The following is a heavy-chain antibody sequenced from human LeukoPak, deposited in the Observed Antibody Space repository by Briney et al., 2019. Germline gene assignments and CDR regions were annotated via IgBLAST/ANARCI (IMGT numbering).Heavy chain of an antibody. CDR3: ARRLTQYDCFDP. CDR2: TYYRSTWYN. J-gene: IGHJ5*02. V-gene: IGHV6-1*01. D-gene: IGHD2-2*01. CDR1: GDSVSSNSVT. Sequence: SQTLSLTCAISGDSVSSNSVTWNWIRQSPSRGLEWLGRTYYRSTWYNDYAVSVRGRITVNPDTSKNQFSLHLNSVTPKDTAVYYCARRLTQYDCFDPRGQGILVTVSS.